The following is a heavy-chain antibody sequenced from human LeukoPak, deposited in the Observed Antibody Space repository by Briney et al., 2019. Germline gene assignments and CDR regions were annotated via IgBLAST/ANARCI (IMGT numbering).Heavy chain of an antibody. V-gene: IGHV4-61*02. CDR3: AAVVPATALDF. CDR1: GGSITIGSYY. D-gene: IGHD2-2*01. Sequence: KASETLSPTCTVSGGSITIGSYYWTWIRQPAGKGLEWIGRIHTSGSTNYNPSLRSRVTISVDTSKNQFSLRLSSVTAADTAVYYCAAVVPATALDFWGQGTLVTVSS. CDR2: IHTSGST. J-gene: IGHJ4*02.